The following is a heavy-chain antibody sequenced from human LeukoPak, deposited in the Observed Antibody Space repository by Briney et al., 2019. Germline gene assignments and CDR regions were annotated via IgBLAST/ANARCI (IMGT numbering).Heavy chain of an antibody. V-gene: IGHV1-24*01. D-gene: IGHD1-20*01. J-gene: IGHJ4*02. CDR2: FDPEDGET. Sequence: ASVKVSCKVSGYTLTELSMHWVRQAPGKGLEWMGGFDPEDGETIYAQKFQGRVTMTEDTSTDTAYMELSSLRSEDTAVYYCATAPYSWKATSYFDYWGQGTLVTVSS. CDR1: GYTLTELS. CDR3: ATAPYSWKATSYFDY.